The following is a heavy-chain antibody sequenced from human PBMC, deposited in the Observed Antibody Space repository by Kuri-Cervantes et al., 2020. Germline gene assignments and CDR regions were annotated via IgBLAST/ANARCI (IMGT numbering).Heavy chain of an antibody. CDR3: ARDAAGGAHTDY. CDR1: GFTFSSYE. CDR2: ISNSGSII. V-gene: IGHV3-48*03. Sequence: GGSLRLSCAASGFTFSSYEMNWVRQAPGKGLEWVSYISNSGSIIYYADSVKGRFTISRDNSKNTLYLQMNSLRAEDTAVYYCARDAAGGAHTDYWGQGTLVTVSS. J-gene: IGHJ4*02. D-gene: IGHD2-15*01.